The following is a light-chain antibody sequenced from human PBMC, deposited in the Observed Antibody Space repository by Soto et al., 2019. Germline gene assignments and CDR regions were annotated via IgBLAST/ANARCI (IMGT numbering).Light chain of an antibody. J-gene: IGKJ1*01. CDR3: QQYSLYPWT. CDR1: QSVGSW. Sequence: QMTQSTSTLSASVGDRVTIICWASQSVGSWLAWHQQKAGSAPKVLVYKASSLQNGVPSRFSGSGSGTEFTLTIISLHPDDVAAYFCQQYSLYPWTFGDAPQAEI. CDR2: KAS. V-gene: IGKV1-5*03.